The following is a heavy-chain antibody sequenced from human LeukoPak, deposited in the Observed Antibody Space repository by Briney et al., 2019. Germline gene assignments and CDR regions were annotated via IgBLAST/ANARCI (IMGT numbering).Heavy chain of an antibody. V-gene: IGHV1-69*10. CDR2: FDPEDGET. Sequence: SVKVSCKASGYRFSSNAMNWVRQAPGQGLEWMGGFDPEDGETIYAQKFQGRVTITADKSTSTAYMELNSLRAEDTAVYYCAFSIAVAGTLDYWGQGTLVTVSS. D-gene: IGHD6-19*01. CDR3: AFSIAVAGTLDY. J-gene: IGHJ4*02. CDR1: GYRFSSNA.